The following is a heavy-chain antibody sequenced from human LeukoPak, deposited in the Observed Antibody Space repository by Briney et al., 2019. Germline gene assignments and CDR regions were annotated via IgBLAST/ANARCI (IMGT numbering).Heavy chain of an antibody. V-gene: IGHV1-46*01. D-gene: IGHD2-2*01. CDR1: GYTFTSYY. CDR3: ARNIVVVPAAEIYYYYYGMDV. CDR2: INPSGGST. J-gene: IGHJ6*02. Sequence: ASVKVSCKASGYTFTSYYMHWVRQAPGQGLEWMGIINPSGGSTSYAQKFQGRVTMTRDTSMSTVYMELSSLRSEDTAVYYCARNIVVVPAAEIYYYYYGMDVWGQGTTVTVSS.